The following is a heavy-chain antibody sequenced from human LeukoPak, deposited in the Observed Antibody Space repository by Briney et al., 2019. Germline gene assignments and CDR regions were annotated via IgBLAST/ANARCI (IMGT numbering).Heavy chain of an antibody. V-gene: IGHV4-34*01. CDR1: GGSFSGYY. J-gene: IGHJ4*02. Sequence: PSETLSLTCAVYGGSFSGYYWSWIRQPPGKGLEWIGEINHSGSTNYNPSLKSRVTISVDTSKNQFSLNLSSVTAADTALYYCARSYGSGSSFDYWGQGTLVTVSS. CDR3: ARSYGSGSSFDY. CDR2: INHSGST. D-gene: IGHD3-10*01.